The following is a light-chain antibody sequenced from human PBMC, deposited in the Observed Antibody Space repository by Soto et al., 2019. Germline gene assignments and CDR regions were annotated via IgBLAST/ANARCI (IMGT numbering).Light chain of an antibody. CDR2: GAS. J-gene: IGKJ1*01. CDR3: QQYNNWPPWT. Sequence: EIVMTQSPATLSVSPGERATLSCRASQSVSSNLAWYQQKAGQAPRLLIYGASTRATGIPARFSGSGSGTEFTPTISSLQSEDFAVYYCQQYNNWPPWTFGQGTKVDIK. CDR1: QSVSSN. V-gene: IGKV3-15*01.